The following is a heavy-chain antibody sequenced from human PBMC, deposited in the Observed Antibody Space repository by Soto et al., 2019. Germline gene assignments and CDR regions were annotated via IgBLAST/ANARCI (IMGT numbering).Heavy chain of an antibody. Sequence: SETLSLTCAVYGGSFSGYYWSWIRQPPGKGLEWIGEINHSGSTNYNPSLKSRVTISVDTSKNQFSLNIYSVTAAGTALYYCARVERGTVTTVVDAFDIWGPGTMVTVSS. J-gene: IGHJ3*02. CDR3: ARVERGTVTTVVDAFDI. CDR2: INHSGST. CDR1: GGSFSGYY. D-gene: IGHD1-1*01. V-gene: IGHV4-34*01.